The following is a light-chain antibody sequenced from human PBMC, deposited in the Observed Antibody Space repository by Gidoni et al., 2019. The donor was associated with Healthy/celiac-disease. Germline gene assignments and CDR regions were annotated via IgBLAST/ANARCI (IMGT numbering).Light chain of an antibody. V-gene: IGKV1-27*01. J-gene: IGKJ1*01. CDR3: QKYNSGPPKRRA. CDR2: AAS. Sequence: DIQMAQSPSYLSASVGDRVTITCRASQGISNYLAWYQQNPGKVPKLLIYAASTLQSGVPSRFSGSGSGTDFTLTISSLQPGDVATYYCQKYNSGPPKRRAFGQGTKVEIK. CDR1: QGISNY.